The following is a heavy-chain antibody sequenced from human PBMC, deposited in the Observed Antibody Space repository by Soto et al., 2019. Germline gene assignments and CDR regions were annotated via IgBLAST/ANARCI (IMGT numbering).Heavy chain of an antibody. Sequence: GSLRLSCVASGFTFNYYGIHWVRQAPGKGLEWVAVIWYDGTKKDYVDSVQGRFTVSRDNSRNTVHLQMNSLRADDTAIYYCARDGSSTHLYYGLDVWGQGTLVTVSS. CDR3: ARDGSSTHLYYGLDV. CDR1: GFTFNYYG. V-gene: IGHV3-33*01. D-gene: IGHD1-26*01. CDR2: IWYDGTKK. J-gene: IGHJ6*02.